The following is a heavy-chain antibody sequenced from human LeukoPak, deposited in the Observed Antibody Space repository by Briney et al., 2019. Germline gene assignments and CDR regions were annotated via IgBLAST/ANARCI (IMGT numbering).Heavy chain of an antibody. CDR2: IYHSGTT. Sequence: SETLSLTCAVSGDSIGSSIWWTWVRQPPGKGLEWIGEIYHSGTTNYNPSLKSRVTMSLDKSKNQFSLNLTSVTAADTAVYYCAREAAGQWFDPWGQGTLVTVSS. CDR1: GDSIGSSIW. V-gene: IGHV4-4*02. J-gene: IGHJ5*02. CDR3: AREAAGQWFDP. D-gene: IGHD6-25*01.